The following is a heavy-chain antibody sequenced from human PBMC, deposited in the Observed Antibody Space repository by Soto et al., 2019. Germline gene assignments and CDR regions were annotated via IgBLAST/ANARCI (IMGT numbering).Heavy chain of an antibody. Sequence: EVRLVETGGGLIQPGGSLRLSCEVSGFSVSDNYMYWVRQAQGKGLEWVSLIYSVGTARYADSVRGRFTISRDKSKNTLYLQMNSLREEDTAVYHCARKTDSGGDGGFWGQGTLVTVSS. D-gene: IGHD2-21*01. V-gene: IGHV3-53*02. CDR3: ARKTDSGGDGGF. CDR2: IYSVGTA. CDR1: GFSVSDNY. J-gene: IGHJ4*02.